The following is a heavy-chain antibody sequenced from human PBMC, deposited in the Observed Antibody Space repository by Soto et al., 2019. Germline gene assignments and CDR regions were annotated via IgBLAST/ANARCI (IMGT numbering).Heavy chain of an antibody. CDR2: TYSGGTT. CDR3: ARDGGYCSGGSCYFGVSWFDP. CDR1: GFTVSSVH. V-gene: IGHV3-66*01. D-gene: IGHD2-15*01. J-gene: IGHJ5*02. Sequence: DVQLVESGGGLVQPGGSLRLSCAASGFTVSSVHLVWVRQAPGKGLEWVSVTYSGGTTYYADSVKGRFTISRDNSKNTLYLQMTSLRADDTAVYYCARDGGYCSGGSCYFGVSWFDPWGQGTLVTVSS.